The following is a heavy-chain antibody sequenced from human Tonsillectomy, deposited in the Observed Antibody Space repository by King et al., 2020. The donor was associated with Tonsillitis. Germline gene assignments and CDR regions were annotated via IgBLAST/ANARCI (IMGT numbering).Heavy chain of an antibody. Sequence: QLVQSGAEVKKPGASVKVSCKASGYIFISYYIHWVRQAPGQGLEWMGIINPSGGSTNYAQKFQGRVTMTRDTSTSTVYMELSSLRSEDTAVYYCARCRCSSTSCYQFWFDPWGQGTLVTVSS. J-gene: IGHJ5*02. CDR3: ARCRCSSTSCYQFWFDP. CDR1: GYIFISYY. D-gene: IGHD2-2*01. V-gene: IGHV1-46*01. CDR2: INPSGGST.